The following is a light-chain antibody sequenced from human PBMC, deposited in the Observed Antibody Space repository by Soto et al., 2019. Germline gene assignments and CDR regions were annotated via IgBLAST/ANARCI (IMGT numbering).Light chain of an antibody. J-gene: IGLJ1*01. CDR3: SSYTSSKTFV. Sequence: QLVLSQPASVSASPGQSITISCTGSTSDVGAYNFVSWYQQHPGKAPKLMIYHVTDRPSGISNRFSGSKSGNTASLTISGLQADDEADYYCSSYTSSKTFVFGTGTKLTVL. CDR2: HVT. V-gene: IGLV2-14*01. CDR1: TSDVGAYNF.